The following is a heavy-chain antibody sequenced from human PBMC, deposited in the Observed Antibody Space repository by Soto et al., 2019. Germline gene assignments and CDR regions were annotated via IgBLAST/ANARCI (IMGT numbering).Heavy chain of an antibody. CDR3: ARDGVAAGNINFDY. Sequence: ASVKVSCKASGYMFTKSAMHWVRQAPGQRLEWMGWISGDSGNTKYSPKLQDRVTITRDTSASTAYTELSSLRSEDTALYYCARDGVAAGNINFDYWGQGTLVTVSS. J-gene: IGHJ4*01. V-gene: IGHV1-3*01. CDR1: GYMFTKSA. CDR2: ISGDSGNT. D-gene: IGHD6-19*01.